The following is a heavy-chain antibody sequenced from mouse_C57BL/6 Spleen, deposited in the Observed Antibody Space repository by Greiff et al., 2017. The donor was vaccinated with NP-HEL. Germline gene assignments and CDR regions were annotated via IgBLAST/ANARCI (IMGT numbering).Heavy chain of an antibody. J-gene: IGHJ3*01. V-gene: IGHV1-81*01. CDR2: IYPRSGNT. CDR1: GYTFTSYG. CDR3: AREEETPAWFAY. Sequence: QVQLQQSGAELARPGASVKLSCKASGYTFTSYGISWVKQRTGQGLEWIGEIYPRSGNTYYNEKFKGKATLTADKSSSTAYMELRSLTSEDSAVYFCAREEETPAWFAYWGQGTLVTVSA.